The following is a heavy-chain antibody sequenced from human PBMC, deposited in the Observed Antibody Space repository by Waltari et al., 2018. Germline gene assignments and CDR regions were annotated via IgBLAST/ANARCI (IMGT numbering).Heavy chain of an antibody. CDR3: AKDIFAYCGGDCFVDY. V-gene: IGHV3-30*18. Sequence: QVQLVESGGGVVQPGRSLRLSCAASGFTFSSYGMHWVRQAPGKGLEGVAIISYEGSNKYYADSVTGRFTISRDNSKNTLYQQMNSLRAEDTAVYYCAKDIFAYCGGDCFVDYWGQGTLVTVSS. CDR1: GFTFSSYG. J-gene: IGHJ4*02. CDR2: ISYEGSNK. D-gene: IGHD2-21*01.